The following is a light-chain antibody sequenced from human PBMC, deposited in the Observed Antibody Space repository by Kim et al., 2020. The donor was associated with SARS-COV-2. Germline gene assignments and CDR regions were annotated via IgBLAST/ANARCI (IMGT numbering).Light chain of an antibody. V-gene: IGLV3-1*01. CDR3: QAWDSSTVG. Sequence: SYELTQPPSVSVSPGQTAYITCSGNKLGDKYVCWYQQKPGLSPVLVIYQDNKRPSGIPERFSGSNSGNTATLTISGTQAMDEADYDCQAWDSSTVGFGGG. J-gene: IGLJ2*01. CDR1: KLGDKY. CDR2: QDN.